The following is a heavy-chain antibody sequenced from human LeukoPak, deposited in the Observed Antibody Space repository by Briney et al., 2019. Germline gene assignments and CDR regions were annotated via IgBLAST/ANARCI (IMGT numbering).Heavy chain of an antibody. CDR1: GFTFRSYW. D-gene: IGHD6-13*01. J-gene: IGHJ4*02. CDR2: IDSGLRTT. CDR3: ARAVGSSWGNFDW. Sequence: GGSLRLSCAASGFTFRSYWMTWVRQAPGKGLVWVSRIDSGLRTTDYADSVKGRFTISRDNAKNTLYLQMNSLRAEDTAVYYCARAVGSSWGNFDWWGQGTLVTVSS. V-gene: IGHV3-74*01.